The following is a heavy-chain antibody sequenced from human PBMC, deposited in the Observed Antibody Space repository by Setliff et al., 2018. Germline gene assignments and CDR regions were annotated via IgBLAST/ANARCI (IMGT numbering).Heavy chain of an antibody. D-gene: IGHD6-13*01. CDR2: ISRSSTYI. CDR3: ASAGHSGSWFPFDAFHI. J-gene: IGHJ3*02. V-gene: IGHV3-21*01. CDR1: GFTFSTHS. Sequence: SLSLSCAASGFTFSTHSMNWVRQAPGKGLEWVSSISRSSTYIYYADSMKGRFTISRDNAKNSLYLQMNSLRAEDTAVYYCASAGHSGSWFPFDAFHIWGQGTMVTVSS.